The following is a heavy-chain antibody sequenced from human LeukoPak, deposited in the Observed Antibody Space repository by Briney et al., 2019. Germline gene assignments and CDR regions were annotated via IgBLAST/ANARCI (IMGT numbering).Heavy chain of an antibody. V-gene: IGHV1-2*02. Sequence: ASVKVSCKASGYTFTGYYMHWVRQAPGQGLEWMGWINPNSGGTYYAQEFQGRVTMTRDTSISTAYMELRSLRSDDTAVYYCARSGSYYYYYYMDVWGKGTTVTVSS. CDR1: GYTFTGYY. J-gene: IGHJ6*03. CDR2: INPNSGGT. D-gene: IGHD1-26*01. CDR3: ARSGSYYYYYYMDV.